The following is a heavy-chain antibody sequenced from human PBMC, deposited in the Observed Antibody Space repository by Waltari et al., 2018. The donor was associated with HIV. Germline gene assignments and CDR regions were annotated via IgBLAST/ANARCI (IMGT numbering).Heavy chain of an antibody. V-gene: IGHV3-64*01. D-gene: IGHD2-2*01. Sequence: EVQLVESGGGLVQPGGSLRLSCAASGFTCGTYAMPWVRQAPGKGLEYVSAISSNGGSTYYANSVKGRFTISRDNSKNTLYLQMGSLRAEDMAVYYCARLYCSSTSCSFDYWGQGTLVTVSS. J-gene: IGHJ4*02. CDR1: GFTCGTYA. CDR2: ISSNGGST. CDR3: ARLYCSSTSCSFDY.